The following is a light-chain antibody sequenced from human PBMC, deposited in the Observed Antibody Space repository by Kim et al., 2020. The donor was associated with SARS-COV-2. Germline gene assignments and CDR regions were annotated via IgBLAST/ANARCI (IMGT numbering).Light chain of an antibody. V-gene: IGKV3-20*01. CDR2: GAS. Sequence: PGEEPTLSSRASRSSGSSYLAWYQQKPGHAPRLLIYGASSRATGIPDRCSGSGSGTDFTLTISRLEPEDFAVYYCQQYGSSPPITFGQGTRLEIK. CDR1: RSSGSSY. J-gene: IGKJ5*01. CDR3: QQYGSSPPIT.